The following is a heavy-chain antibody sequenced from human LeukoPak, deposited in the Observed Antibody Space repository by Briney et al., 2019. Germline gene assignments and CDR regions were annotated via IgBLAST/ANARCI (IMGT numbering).Heavy chain of an antibody. Sequence: GGSLRLSCAASGFSFSSYWMSWIRQAPGKGLEWVANIKEDGSGKNYVDSVKGRFTISRDNAKNSLYLQMNSLRAEDTAVYYCARGGDILTGYYDPLDYWGQGTLVTVSS. CDR2: IKEDGSGK. J-gene: IGHJ4*02. CDR1: GFSFSSYW. V-gene: IGHV3-7*01. D-gene: IGHD3-9*01. CDR3: ARGGDILTGYYDPLDY.